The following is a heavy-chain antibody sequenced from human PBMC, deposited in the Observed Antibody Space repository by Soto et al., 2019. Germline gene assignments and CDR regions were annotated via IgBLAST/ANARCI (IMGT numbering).Heavy chain of an antibody. CDR2: IIPIFGTA. Sequence: QVQLVQSGAEVKKPRSSVKVSCKASGGTFSSYAISWVRQAPGQGLEWMGGIIPIFGTANYAQKFQGRVTITADESTSTAYMELSSLRSEHTAVYYCAVENCGGDCYANYYYYYGMDVWGQGTTVTVSS. J-gene: IGHJ6*02. D-gene: IGHD2-21*02. CDR1: GGTFSSYA. V-gene: IGHV1-69*01. CDR3: AVENCGGDCYANYYYYYGMDV.